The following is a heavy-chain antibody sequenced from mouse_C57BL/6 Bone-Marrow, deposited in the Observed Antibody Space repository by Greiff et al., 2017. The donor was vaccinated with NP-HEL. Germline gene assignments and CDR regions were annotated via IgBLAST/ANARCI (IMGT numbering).Heavy chain of an antibody. CDR1: GYTFTSYW. CDR3: AKYYRGAMDY. V-gene: IGHV1-52*01. J-gene: IGHJ4*01. Sequence: QVQLKQPGAELVRPGSSVKLSCKASGYTFTSYWMHWVKQRPIQGLEWIGNIDPSDSETHYNQKFKDKATLTVDKSSSTAYMQLSSLTSEDSAVYYCAKYYRGAMDYWGQGTSVTVSS. D-gene: IGHD2-14*01. CDR2: IDPSDSET.